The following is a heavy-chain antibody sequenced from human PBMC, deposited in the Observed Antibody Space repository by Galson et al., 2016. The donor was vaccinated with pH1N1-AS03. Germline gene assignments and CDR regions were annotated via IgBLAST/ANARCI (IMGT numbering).Heavy chain of an antibody. D-gene: IGHD6-13*01. V-gene: IGHV1-2*02. J-gene: IGHJ3*01. CDR3: VRGSPHSSSTNYAFEF. Sequence: SVKVSCKASGYAFTDYYMHLLRQAPGQGLEWMAWINTDSGGTDYAQKFQGRVTMTRDASISTTYMELSSLRSDDTAVYYCVRGSPHSSSTNYAFEFWGRGTRVTVPS. CDR1: GYAFTDYY. CDR2: INTDSGGT.